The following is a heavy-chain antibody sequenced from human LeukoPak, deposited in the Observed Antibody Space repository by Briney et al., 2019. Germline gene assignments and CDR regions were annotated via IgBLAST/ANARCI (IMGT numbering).Heavy chain of an antibody. J-gene: IGHJ6*02. CDR1: GFTVSSNY. D-gene: IGHD3-22*01. V-gene: IGHV3-53*01. CDR3: ARIYDSSGYYFHYYYYGMDV. CDR2: IYSGGST. Sequence: GGSLRLSCAASGFTVSSNYMSWVRQAPGKGLEWVSVIYSGGSTYYADSVKGRFTISRDNSKNTLYLQMNSLRAEDTAVYYCARIYDSSGYYFHYYYYGMDVWGQGTTVTVS.